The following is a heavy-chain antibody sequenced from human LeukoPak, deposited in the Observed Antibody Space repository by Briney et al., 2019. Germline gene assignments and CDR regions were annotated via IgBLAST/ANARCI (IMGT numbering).Heavy chain of an antibody. CDR1: GFTFRSHA. V-gene: IGHV3-23*01. J-gene: IGHJ4*02. Sequence: GGSLRLSCVASGFTFRSHAMSWVRQAPEKGLEFVSGIYENGGTTYYADSVKGRFSISRDNSKNTLYLQMDSLRGEDTAVYYCAKDFRIGYSTHFDYWGQGALVTVSS. CDR3: AKDFRIGYSTHFDY. CDR2: IYENGGTT. D-gene: IGHD2-21*01.